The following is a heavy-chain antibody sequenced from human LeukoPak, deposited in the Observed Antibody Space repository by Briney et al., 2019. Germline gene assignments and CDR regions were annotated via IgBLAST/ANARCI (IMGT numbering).Heavy chain of an antibody. D-gene: IGHD3-9*01. Sequence: GASVKVSCKASGYTFTGYYMHWVRQAPGQGLEWMGWINPNSGGTNYAQKFQGRVTMTRDTSISTAYMELSRLRSDDTAVYYCARESISYYYYYMDVWGQGTTVTVSS. CDR1: GYTFTGYY. CDR3: ARESISYYYYYMDV. V-gene: IGHV1-2*02. CDR2: INPNSGGT. J-gene: IGHJ6*03.